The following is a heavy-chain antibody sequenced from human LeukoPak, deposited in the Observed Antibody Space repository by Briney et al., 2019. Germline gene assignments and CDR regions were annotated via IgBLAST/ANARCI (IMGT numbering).Heavy chain of an antibody. Sequence: ASVKVSCKASGYTFTSYGISWVRQAPGQGLEWMGWISAYNGNTNYAQKLQGRVTMTTDTSTSTASMELRSLRSDDTAVYYCARVPDHPIYCSSTSCVFGYGMDVWGQGTTVTVSS. CDR3: ARVPDHPIYCSSTSCVFGYGMDV. CDR2: ISAYNGNT. J-gene: IGHJ6*02. D-gene: IGHD2-2*01. CDR1: GYTFTSYG. V-gene: IGHV1-18*01.